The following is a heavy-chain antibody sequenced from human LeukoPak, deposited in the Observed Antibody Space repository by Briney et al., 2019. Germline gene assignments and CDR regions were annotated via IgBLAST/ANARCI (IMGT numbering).Heavy chain of an antibody. V-gene: IGHV4-4*07. CDR3: ASSYSGSHPIFDY. D-gene: IGHD1-26*01. CDR1: GGSISSYS. J-gene: IGHJ4*02. Sequence: SETLSLTCTVSGGSISSYSWSWIRQPAGKGLEWIGRIYTSGSTNYNPSLKSRVTISVDTSKNQFSLKLSSVTAADTAVYYCASSYSGSHPIFDYWGQGTLVTVS. CDR2: IYTSGST.